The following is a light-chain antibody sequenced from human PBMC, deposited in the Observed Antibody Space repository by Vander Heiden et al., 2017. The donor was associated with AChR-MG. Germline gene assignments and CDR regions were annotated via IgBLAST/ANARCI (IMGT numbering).Light chain of an antibody. V-gene: IGLV1-51*01. Sequence: QSVFTQPPSVSAAPRQKVTIPCFGSTSNIGNKESSCDRQFPETAPKLLMYDNDKRPAGIPDRFSGSKSGTSATLGITGLQTGDEADDYCGTWDSSLRAYVFGTGSEVTVI. J-gene: IGLJ1*01. CDR2: DND. CDR3: GTWDSSLRAYV. CDR1: TSNIGNKE.